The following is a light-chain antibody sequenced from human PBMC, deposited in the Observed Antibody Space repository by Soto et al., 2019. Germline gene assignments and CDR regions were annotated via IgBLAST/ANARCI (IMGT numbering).Light chain of an antibody. CDR3: QHYKNWPRT. Sequence: EIVMTQSPATLSVSPGERATLSCRASQSVSSNLVWYQQKSGQPPRLLIYNASTRASGIPAMFSGSGSGTEFTLTISSLQSEYFAVYYCQHYKNWPRTFGQGTKVEIK. CDR2: NAS. V-gene: IGKV3-15*01. CDR1: QSVSSN. J-gene: IGKJ1*01.